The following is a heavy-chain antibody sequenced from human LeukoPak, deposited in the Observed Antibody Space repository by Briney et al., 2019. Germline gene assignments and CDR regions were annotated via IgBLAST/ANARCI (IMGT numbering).Heavy chain of an antibody. V-gene: IGHV1-69*06. J-gene: IGHJ4*02. CDR2: IIPIFGTA. CDR1: GGTFSSYA. CDR3: ASGVWCGDRRPAGFDY. D-gene: IGHD3-10*01. Sequence: SVKVSCEASGGTFSSYAISWVRQAPGQGLEWMGRIIPIFGTANYAQKFQGRVAITADKSTSTAYTELSSLRSEDTAVYYCASGVWCGDRRPAGFDYWGQGTLVTVSS.